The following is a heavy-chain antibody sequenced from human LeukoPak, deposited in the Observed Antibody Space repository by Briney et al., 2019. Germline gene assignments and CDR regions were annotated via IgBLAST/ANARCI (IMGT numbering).Heavy chain of an antibody. CDR2: ISDTGDNT. D-gene: IGHD6-19*01. CDR1: GFTFRDYA. CDR3: AKPSGWYVAFDY. V-gene: IGHV3-23*01. J-gene: IGHJ4*02. Sequence: GGSLRLSCAASGFTFRDYAMTWVRQAPGKGLEWVSDISDTGDNTYYADSVKGRFTISRDNSKNTLFLQMNSLRAEDTAVYYCAKPSGWYVAFDYWGQGTLVTVSS.